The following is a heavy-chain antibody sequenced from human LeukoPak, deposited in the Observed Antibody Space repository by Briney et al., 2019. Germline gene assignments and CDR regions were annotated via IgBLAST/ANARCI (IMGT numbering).Heavy chain of an antibody. Sequence: SETLSLTCAVYGGSFSGYYWSWLRQPPGKGLEWIGEVSHSGSNNYKPSLKSRVTIPVVTSKNQFSLKLSSVTAADTALYYCATGNYDSSGYFFDYWGQGTLVSVSS. CDR1: GGSFSGYY. CDR2: VSHSGSN. J-gene: IGHJ4*02. V-gene: IGHV4-34*01. CDR3: ATGNYDSSGYFFDY. D-gene: IGHD3-22*01.